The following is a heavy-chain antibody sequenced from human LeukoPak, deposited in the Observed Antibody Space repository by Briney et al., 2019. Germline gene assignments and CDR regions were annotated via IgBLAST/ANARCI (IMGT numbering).Heavy chain of an antibody. V-gene: IGHV3-30*04. D-gene: IGHD5-24*01. Sequence: GGSLRLSCAASGFTFSGYAMHWVRQAPGKGLEWVAVISYDGSNNYYADSVKGRFTMSRDNSKNTLYLQMNSLRAEDTAVYYCAKNGDSERWLQPKFVTHWGQGTLVTVSS. J-gene: IGHJ4*02. CDR1: GFTFSGYA. CDR2: ISYDGSNN. CDR3: AKNGDSERWLQPKFVTH.